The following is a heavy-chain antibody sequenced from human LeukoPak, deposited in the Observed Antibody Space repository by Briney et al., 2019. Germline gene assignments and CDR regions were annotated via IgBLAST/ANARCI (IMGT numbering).Heavy chain of an antibody. Sequence: SETLSLTCAVSGYSISSSNWWGWIRQPPGKGLEWIGYIYYSGSTNYNPSLKSRVTISVDTSKNQFSLKLSSVTAADTAVYHCARVIAAAGTVWFDPWGQGTLVTVSS. CDR2: IYYSGST. CDR3: ARVIAAAGTVWFDP. D-gene: IGHD6-13*01. CDR1: GYSISSSNW. V-gene: IGHV4-28*03. J-gene: IGHJ5*02.